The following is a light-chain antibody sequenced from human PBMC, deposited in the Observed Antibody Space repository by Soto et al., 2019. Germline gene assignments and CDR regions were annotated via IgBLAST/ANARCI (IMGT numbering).Light chain of an antibody. Sequence: EIVMTQSPATLSVSPGGRATLSCRASQSVSSNLAWYQQKPGQAPRLLIYDASTRASGIPARFSGSGSGTEFTLTISSLQSEDFAAYYCQQCSNSSGAFGQGTKVDIK. J-gene: IGKJ1*01. CDR2: DAS. CDR1: QSVSSN. V-gene: IGKV3-15*01. CDR3: QQCSNSSGA.